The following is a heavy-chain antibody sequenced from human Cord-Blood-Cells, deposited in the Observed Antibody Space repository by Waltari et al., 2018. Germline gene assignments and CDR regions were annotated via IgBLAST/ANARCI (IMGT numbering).Heavy chain of an antibody. V-gene: IGHV1-69*01. Sequence: VQGLEWMGGIIPIFGTANYAQKFQGRVTITADESTSTAYMELSSLRSEDTAVYYCARAQTIFGVVNWYFDLWGRGTLVTVSS. D-gene: IGHD3-3*01. CDR2: IIPIFGTA. J-gene: IGHJ2*01. CDR3: ARAQTIFGVVNWYFDL.